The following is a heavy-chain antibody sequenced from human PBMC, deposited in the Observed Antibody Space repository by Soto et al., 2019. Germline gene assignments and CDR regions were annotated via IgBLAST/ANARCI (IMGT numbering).Heavy chain of an antibody. V-gene: IGHV1-3*05. CDR2: INPGNGNT. CDR3: SRGGATGTAGDY. D-gene: IGHD1-1*01. CDR1: GYTFTSYT. J-gene: IGHJ4*02. Sequence: QVQLVQSGAEEKKPGASVKVSCKASGYTFTSYTIHWVCQAPGQRLEWMGWINPGNGNTKYSQKFQGRVTITRDTSANTAYMELSSLRSEDTAVYYCSRGGATGTAGDYWGQGTLVTVSS.